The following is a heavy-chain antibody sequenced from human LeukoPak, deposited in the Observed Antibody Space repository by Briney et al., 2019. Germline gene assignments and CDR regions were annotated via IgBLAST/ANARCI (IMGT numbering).Heavy chain of an antibody. CDR3: AKAPDRLMIVVVGDDWYFDL. CDR2: ISGSGGGT. D-gene: IGHD3-22*01. J-gene: IGHJ2*01. CDR1: GFTFSSYA. Sequence: GGSLRLSCAASGFTFSSYAMSWVRQAPGKGLEWVSAISGSGGGTYYAASVKGRFSISRDNSKNTLYLQMNSLRAEDTAVYYCAKAPDRLMIVVVGDDWYFDLWGRGTLVTVSS. V-gene: IGHV3-23*01.